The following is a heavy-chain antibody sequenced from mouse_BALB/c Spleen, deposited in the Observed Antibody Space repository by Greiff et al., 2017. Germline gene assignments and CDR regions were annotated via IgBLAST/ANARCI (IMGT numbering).Heavy chain of an antibody. CDR1: GYTFSSYW. V-gene: IGHV1-9*01. J-gene: IGHJ3*01. Sequence: QVQLQQSGAELMKPGASVKISCKATGYTFSSYWIEWVKQRPGHGLEWIGEILPGSGSTNYNEKFKGKATFTADTSSNTAYMQLSSLTSEDSAVYYCARGRAHYYGSSYGFAYWGQGTLVTVSA. D-gene: IGHD1-1*01. CDR2: ILPGSGST. CDR3: ARGRAHYYGSSYGFAY.